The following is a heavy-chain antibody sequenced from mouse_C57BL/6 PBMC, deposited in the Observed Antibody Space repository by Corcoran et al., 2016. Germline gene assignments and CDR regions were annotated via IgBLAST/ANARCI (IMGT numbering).Heavy chain of an antibody. Sequence: QVTLKESGPGILQSSQTLSLTCSFSGFSLSTSGMGVSWIRQPSGRGLEWLAHIYWDDDKRYNPSLKSRLTISKDTSRNQVFLKITSVDTADTATYYCARRPNYYCSSYDYFDYWGQGTTLTVSS. CDR1: GFSLSTSGMG. J-gene: IGHJ2*01. CDR2: IYWDDDK. D-gene: IGHD1-1*01. CDR3: ARRPNYYCSSYDYFDY. V-gene: IGHV8-12*01.